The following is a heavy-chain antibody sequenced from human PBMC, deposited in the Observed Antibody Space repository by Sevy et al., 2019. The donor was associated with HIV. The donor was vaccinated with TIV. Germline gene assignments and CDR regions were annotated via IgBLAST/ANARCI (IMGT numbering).Heavy chain of an antibody. Sequence: GGSLRLSCAVSGFTFSNHWMTWVRQAPGKGLEWVVNIKKDGTYKFYVHSVMGRFSISRDNAKDLLYLQMNSLRVEDTAVYYCARDRRVEYGGSDYWGQGTLVTVSS. CDR1: GFTFSNHW. V-gene: IGHV3-7*03. CDR2: IKKDGTYK. J-gene: IGHJ4*02. CDR3: ARDRRVEYGGSDY. D-gene: IGHD3-10*01.